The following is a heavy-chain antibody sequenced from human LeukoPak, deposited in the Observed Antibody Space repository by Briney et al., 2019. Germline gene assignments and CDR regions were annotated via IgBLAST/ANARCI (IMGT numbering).Heavy chain of an antibody. CDR3: ARDLGVGGYDSAGY. CDR2: ISSSSSYI. Sequence: GGSLRLSCAASGFTFSSYSMNWVRQAPGKGLEWVSSISSSSSYIYYADSVKGRFTISRDNAKNSLYLQMNSLRSDDTAVYYCARDLGVGGYDSAGYWGQGTPVTVSS. V-gene: IGHV3-21*01. D-gene: IGHD5-12*01. CDR1: GFTFSSYS. J-gene: IGHJ4*02.